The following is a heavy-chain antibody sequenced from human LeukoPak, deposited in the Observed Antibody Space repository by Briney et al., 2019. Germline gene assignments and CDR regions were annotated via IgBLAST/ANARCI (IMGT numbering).Heavy chain of an antibody. Sequence: PSETLSLTCTVSGVSISDYYWSWVRQPPGKGLEWIGYIYYTGSTDYNPSLKSRVTMSLDTSKNQFSLNLRSVTATDAAVYYCARRTYYDTLTGYNYWYFDLWGRGTLVTVSS. CDR1: GVSISDYY. J-gene: IGHJ2*01. CDR3: ARRTYYDTLTGYNYWYFDL. V-gene: IGHV4-59*01. D-gene: IGHD3-9*01. CDR2: IYYTGST.